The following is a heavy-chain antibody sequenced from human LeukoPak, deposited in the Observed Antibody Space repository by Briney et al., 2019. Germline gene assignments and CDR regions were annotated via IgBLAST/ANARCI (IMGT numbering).Heavy chain of an antibody. D-gene: IGHD3-22*01. Sequence: SSETLSLTCTVSGGSISSYYWSWIRQPPGKGLEWIGYIYYSGSTNYNPSLKSRVTISVDTSKNQFSLKLSSVTAADTAVYYCAREGGDSSGYYHDYWGQGTLVTVSS. CDR1: GGSISSYY. J-gene: IGHJ4*02. CDR3: AREGGDSSGYYHDY. V-gene: IGHV4-59*12. CDR2: IYYSGST.